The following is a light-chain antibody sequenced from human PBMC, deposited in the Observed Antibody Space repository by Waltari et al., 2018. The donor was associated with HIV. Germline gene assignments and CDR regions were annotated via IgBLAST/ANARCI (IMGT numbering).Light chain of an antibody. CDR3: CSYAGGYTLV. V-gene: IGLV2-11*01. CDR1: SSDVGGYNY. Sequence: QSALTQPRSVSGSPGQSVTISSTGTSSDVGGYNYVSGYQQHPDKASKLMIYDVTKRPSGVPDRFSGSKSGNTASLTISGLQAEDEADYFCCSYAGGYTLVFGGGTKLTVL. CDR2: DVT. J-gene: IGLJ3*02.